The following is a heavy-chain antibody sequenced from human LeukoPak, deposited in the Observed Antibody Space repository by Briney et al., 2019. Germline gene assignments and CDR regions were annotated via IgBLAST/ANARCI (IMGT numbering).Heavy chain of an antibody. CDR3: ARDGWLQFGAFDV. V-gene: IGHV4-4*07. D-gene: IGHD5-24*01. Sequence: SETLSLTCTVSGGSISGYYWSWIRQPAGKGLESIVRIYTSGSTNYNPSLKSRVTMSVDTSKNQFSLNLNSVTAADTAVYYCARDGWLQFGAFDVWGQGTMVTVSS. J-gene: IGHJ3*01. CDR1: GGSISGYY. CDR2: IYTSGST.